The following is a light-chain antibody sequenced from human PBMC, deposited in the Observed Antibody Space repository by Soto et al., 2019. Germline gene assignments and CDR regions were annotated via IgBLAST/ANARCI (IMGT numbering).Light chain of an antibody. CDR3: ETWDRNTLV. J-gene: IGLJ2*01. V-gene: IGLV4-60*02. CDR2: LEGTGSY. Sequence: QSVLTQSSSASASLGSSVKLTCTLSSGHSSYIIAWHQQQPGKAPRYLMKLEGTGSYNKGSGVPDRFSGSSSGADRYLTISNLQFEDEADYYCETWDRNTLVFGGGTKLTVL. CDR1: SGHSSYI.